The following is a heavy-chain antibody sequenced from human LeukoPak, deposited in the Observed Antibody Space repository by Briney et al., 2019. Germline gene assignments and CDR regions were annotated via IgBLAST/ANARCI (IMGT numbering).Heavy chain of an antibody. V-gene: IGHV1-8*01. CDR3: ATDSGRYRNWYFDL. D-gene: IGHD1-26*01. Sequence: SVKVSCKASGYSFTSYDINWVRQATGQGLGWMGWMNPNSGKTGYAQKFQGRVTMTRNTYISTAYMELSSLRSEDTAVYYCATDSGRYRNWYFDLWGRGTLVTVSS. J-gene: IGHJ2*01. CDR1: GYSFTSYD. CDR2: MNPNSGKT.